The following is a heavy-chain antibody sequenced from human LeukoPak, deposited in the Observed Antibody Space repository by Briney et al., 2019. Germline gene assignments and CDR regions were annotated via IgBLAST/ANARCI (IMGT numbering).Heavy chain of an antibody. CDR3: ANSYGSGSPLLLFDY. CDR2: IWYDGSNK. J-gene: IGHJ4*02. CDR1: GFTFSSYG. Sequence: GGSRGLSCAASGFTFSSYGMHWVRQAPGKGLEWVAVIWYDGSNKYYADSVKGRFTISRDNSKNTLYLQMNSLRAEDTAVYYCANSYGSGSPLLLFDYWGQGTLVTVSS. V-gene: IGHV3-33*06. D-gene: IGHD3-10*01.